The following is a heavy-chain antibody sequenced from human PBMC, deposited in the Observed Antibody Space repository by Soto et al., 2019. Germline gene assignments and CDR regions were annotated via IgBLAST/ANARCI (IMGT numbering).Heavy chain of an antibody. V-gene: IGHV3-73*01. Sequence: GGSLRLSCAASGFTSGGSAIHWVRQASGKGLEWVGRIRSKTNSYATSYAASVKGRFTISRDDSKNTAYLQMNSLKTEDTAVYYCTRDPRNYYDSSGSANWFDPWGQGTLVT. D-gene: IGHD3-22*01. J-gene: IGHJ5*02. CDR1: GFTSGGSA. CDR2: IRSKTNSYAT. CDR3: TRDPRNYYDSSGSANWFDP.